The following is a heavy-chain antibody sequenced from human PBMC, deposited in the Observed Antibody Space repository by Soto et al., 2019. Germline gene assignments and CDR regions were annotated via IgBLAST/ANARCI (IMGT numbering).Heavy chain of an antibody. J-gene: IGHJ4*02. V-gene: IGHV3-23*01. Sequence: EVQLLESGGGLVQPGGSLRLSCVGSGFFFSSYTMTWVRQAPGKGLEWVSSFSATSENTYYADSVRGRFTISRDNSKNTLFLQMNSLTAEETAMYYCAKARDQQWVRLPFDYWGQGIPVIVSS. D-gene: IGHD6-19*01. CDR3: AKARDQQWVRLPFDY. CDR2: FSATSENT. CDR1: GFFFSSYT.